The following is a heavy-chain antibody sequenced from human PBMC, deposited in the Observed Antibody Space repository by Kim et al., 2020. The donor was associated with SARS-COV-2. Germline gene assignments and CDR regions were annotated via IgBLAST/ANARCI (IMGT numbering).Heavy chain of an antibody. CDR2: INHSGST. CDR3: ARAIQGRDIAAPPGDWFDP. V-gene: IGHV4-34*01. J-gene: IGHJ5*02. D-gene: IGHD6-6*01. Sequence: SETLSLTCAVYGGSFSGYYWSWIRQPPGKGLEWIGEINHSGSTNNNPSLKSRVTISVDTSKNQFSLKLSSVTAADTAVYYCARAIQGRDIAAPPGDWFDPWGQGTLVTVSS. CDR1: GGSFSGYY.